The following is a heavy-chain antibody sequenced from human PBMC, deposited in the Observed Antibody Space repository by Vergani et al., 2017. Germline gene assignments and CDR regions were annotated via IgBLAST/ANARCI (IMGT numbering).Heavy chain of an antibody. CDR1: GYTFTNYY. CDR3: ARTHGDILPPDPRRLDY. CDR2: INPSGGST. J-gene: IGHJ4*02. Sequence: QVLLVQSGAEVKKPGASVRVSCKTSGYTFTNYYIHWVRQAPGQGLEWMGIINPSGGSTTYAQKFQGSLTMTRDTSTSTVYMDLSNLRSEDTAVYYCARTHGDILPPDPRRLDYWGQGTLVTVSS. V-gene: IGHV1-46*03.